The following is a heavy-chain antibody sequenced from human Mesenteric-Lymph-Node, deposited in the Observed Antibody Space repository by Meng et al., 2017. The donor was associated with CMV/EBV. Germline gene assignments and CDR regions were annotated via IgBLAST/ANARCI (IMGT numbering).Heavy chain of an antibody. D-gene: IGHD2-2*01. J-gene: IGHJ6*02. V-gene: IGHV3-7*01. CDR2: IKQDGSEK. Sequence: GESLKISCAASTFTFSSYCMNWVRQAPGKGLEWVANIKQDGSEKYYVDSVKGRFTISRDNAKNSLYLQMNSLRAEDTAVYYCARNPGSSTSTQYCSSTSCYSNGMDVWGQGTTVTVSS. CDR1: TFTFSSYC. CDR3: ARNPGSSTSTQYCSSTSCYSNGMDV.